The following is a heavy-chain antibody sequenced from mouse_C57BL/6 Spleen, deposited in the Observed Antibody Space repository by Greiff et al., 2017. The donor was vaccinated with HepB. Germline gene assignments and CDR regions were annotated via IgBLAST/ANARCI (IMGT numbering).Heavy chain of an antibody. J-gene: IGHJ3*01. D-gene: IGHD6-5*01. CDR3: TRPIAYCPFAY. V-gene: IGHV6-6*01. Sequence: EVNVVESGGGLVQPGGSMKLSCAASGFTFSDAWMDWVRQSPEKGLEWVAEIRNKANNHATYYAESVKGRFTISRDDSKSSVYLQMNSLRAEDTGIYYCTRPIAYCPFAYWGQRTLVTVSA. CDR2: IRNKANNHAT. CDR1: GFTFSDAW.